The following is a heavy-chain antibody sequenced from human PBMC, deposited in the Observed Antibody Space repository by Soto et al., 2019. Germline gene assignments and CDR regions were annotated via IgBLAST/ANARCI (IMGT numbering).Heavy chain of an antibody. J-gene: IGHJ4*02. V-gene: IGHV3-9*01. D-gene: IGHD4-17*01. CDR2: ISWNSGSI. CDR1: GFTFDDYA. CDR3: AKSPSYYGDFDY. Sequence: EVQLVESGGGLVQPGRSLRLSCAASGFTFDDYAMHWVRQAPGKGLEWVSGISWNSGSIGYADSVKGRFTISRDNAKNSMYLQMNCLRAEETALYYCAKSPSYYGDFDYWGQGTLVTVSS.